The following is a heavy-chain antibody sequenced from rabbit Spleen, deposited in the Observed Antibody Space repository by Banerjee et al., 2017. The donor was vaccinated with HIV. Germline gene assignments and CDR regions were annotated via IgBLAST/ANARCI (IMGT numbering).Heavy chain of an antibody. Sequence: LEESGGGLVKPGGTLTLTRTVSGFSFSSNWICWVRQAPGKGLEWIACIDTGSSGFTYYASWAKGRFTISKASSTTVTLQMTSLTAADTATYFCARDTSSSFSSYGMDLWGPGDPGHRL. CDR2: IDTGSSGFT. CDR1: GFSFSSNW. V-gene: IGHV1S45*01. J-gene: IGHJ6*01. CDR3: ARDTSSSFSSYGMDL. D-gene: IGHD1-1*01.